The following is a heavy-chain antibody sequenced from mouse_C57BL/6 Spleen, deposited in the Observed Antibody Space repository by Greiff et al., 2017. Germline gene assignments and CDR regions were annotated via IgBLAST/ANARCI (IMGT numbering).Heavy chain of an antibody. J-gene: IGHJ1*03. D-gene: IGHD1-1*01. CDR3: VRGSSPWYFDV. V-gene: IGHV10-1*01. Sequence: EVKLMESGGGLVQPKGSLKLSCAASGFSFNTYAMNWVRQAPGKGLEWVARIRSKSNNYATYYADSVKDRFTISRDDSESMLYLQMNNLKTEDTAMYYCVRGSSPWYFDVWGTGTTVTVSS. CDR1: GFSFNTYA. CDR2: IRSKSNNYAT.